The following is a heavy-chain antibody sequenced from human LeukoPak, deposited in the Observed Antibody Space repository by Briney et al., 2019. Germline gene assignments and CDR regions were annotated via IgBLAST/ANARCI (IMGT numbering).Heavy chain of an antibody. Sequence: ASVKVSCKASGYTFTSYAMHWVRQAPGQRLEWMGWINPNSGGTNYAQKFQGWVTMTRDTSISTAYMELSRLRSDDTAVYYCARTGYSSGWYGFDYWGQGALVTVSS. V-gene: IGHV1-2*04. CDR3: ARTGYSSGWYGFDY. J-gene: IGHJ4*02. CDR2: INPNSGGT. CDR1: GYTFTSYA. D-gene: IGHD6-19*01.